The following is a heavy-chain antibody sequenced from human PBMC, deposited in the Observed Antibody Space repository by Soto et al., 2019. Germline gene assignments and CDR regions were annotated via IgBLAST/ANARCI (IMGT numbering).Heavy chain of an antibody. V-gene: IGHV4-31*03. CDR2: IYYSGST. CDR1: GGSISSGGYY. Sequence: SETLSLTCTVSGGSISSGGYYWSWIRQHPGKGLEWIGYIYYSGSTYYNPSLKSRVTISVDTSKNQFSLKLSSVTAADTAVYYCARGSGYYYWFDYWGQGTLVTVSS. J-gene: IGHJ4*02. D-gene: IGHD3-22*01. CDR3: ARGSGYYYWFDY.